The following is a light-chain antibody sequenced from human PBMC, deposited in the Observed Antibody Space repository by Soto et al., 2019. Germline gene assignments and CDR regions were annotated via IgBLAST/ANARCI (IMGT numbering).Light chain of an antibody. J-gene: IGKJ1*01. CDR2: GAS. CDR1: QRVTSGY. V-gene: IGKV3D-15*01. Sequence: KQSPATLSLSHGERATLSCRARQRVTSGYLAWYQQTPGRPPRLIIYGASSRATGIPDRFSGSGSGTDFTLTISSLQSEDFAVYYCQQYNNWPWTFGQGTKVDIK. CDR3: QQYNNWPWT.